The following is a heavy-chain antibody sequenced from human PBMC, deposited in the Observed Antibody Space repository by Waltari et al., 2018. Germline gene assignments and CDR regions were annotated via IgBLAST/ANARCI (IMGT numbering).Heavy chain of an antibody. J-gene: IGHJ4*02. CDR2: INHSGST. CDR3: ARGKAKRNYYGSGSPHLGYDY. V-gene: IGHV4-34*01. CDR1: GGSFSGYY. Sequence: QVQLQQWGAGLLKPSETLSLTCAVYGGSFSGYYWSWIRQPPGQGLGWIGEINHSGSTNYNPSLKSRVTISVDTSKNQFSLKLSSVTAADTAVYYCARGKAKRNYYGSGSPHLGYDYWGQGTLVTVSS. D-gene: IGHD3-10*01.